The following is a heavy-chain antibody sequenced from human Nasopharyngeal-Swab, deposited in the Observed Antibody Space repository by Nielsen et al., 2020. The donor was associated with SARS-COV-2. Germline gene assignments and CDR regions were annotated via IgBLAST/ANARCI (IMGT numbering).Heavy chain of an antibody. CDR3: ARQGGGDYYDSRRYYNYVIDV. Sequence: SVKVSCKASGGTFSSYAISWVRQAPGQGLEWMGRIIPVFGIANYAQKLQGRVTITADKSTSTAYMELSSLRSEDTAVYSCARQGGGDYYDSRRYYNYVIDVWGQGTTVTVSS. D-gene: IGHD3-22*01. J-gene: IGHJ6*02. V-gene: IGHV1-69*04. CDR1: GGTFSSYA. CDR2: IIPVFGIA.